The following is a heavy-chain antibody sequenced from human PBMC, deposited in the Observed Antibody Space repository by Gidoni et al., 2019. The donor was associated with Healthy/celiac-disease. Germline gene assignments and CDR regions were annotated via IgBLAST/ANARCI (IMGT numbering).Heavy chain of an antibody. CDR3: AREGDYYDSSGNLGLDY. V-gene: IGHV3-21*01. D-gene: IGHD3-22*01. J-gene: IGHJ4*02. Sequence: EVQLVESGGGLVKPGGSLRLSCAASGFTFSSSSMNWVRQATGKGLEWVSSISSSSSYIYYADTVKGRFTISRDNAKNSLYLQMNSLRAEDTAVYYCAREGDYYDSSGNLGLDYWGQGTLVTVSS. CDR2: ISSSSSYI. CDR1: GFTFSSSS.